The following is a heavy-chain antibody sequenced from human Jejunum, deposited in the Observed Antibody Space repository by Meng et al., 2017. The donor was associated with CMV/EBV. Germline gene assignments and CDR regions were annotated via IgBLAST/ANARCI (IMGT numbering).Heavy chain of an antibody. CDR1: GFTFDNYA. D-gene: IGHD3-16*01. CDR3: AKVVWAYTSYDMDV. Sequence: SGFTFDNYAMHWVRQVPGKGLEWVSGISWDSNSIGYGDSVKGRFTISRDNAKNSLYLQMNSLRVEDSALYYCAKVVWAYTSYDMDVWGQGTTVTVSS. J-gene: IGHJ6*02. V-gene: IGHV3-9*01. CDR2: ISWDSNSI.